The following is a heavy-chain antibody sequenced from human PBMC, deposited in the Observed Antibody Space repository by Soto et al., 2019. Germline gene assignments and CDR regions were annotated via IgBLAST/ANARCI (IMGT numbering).Heavy chain of an antibody. CDR3: ARGDCSGGTCYLGYYYMDV. D-gene: IGHD2-15*01. CDR1: GGSISSYY. J-gene: IGHJ6*03. Sequence: KPSETLSLTCTVSGGSISSYYWSWIRQPPGKGLEWIGYIYYSGSTNYNPSLKSRVTISVDTSKNQFSLKLSSVTAADTAVYYCARGDCSGGTCYLGYYYMDVWGKGTTVTVSS. V-gene: IGHV4-59*01. CDR2: IYYSGST.